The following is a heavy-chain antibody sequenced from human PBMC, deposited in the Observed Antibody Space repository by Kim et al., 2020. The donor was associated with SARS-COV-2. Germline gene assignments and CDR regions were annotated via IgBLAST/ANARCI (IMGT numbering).Heavy chain of an antibody. J-gene: IGHJ5*02. CDR2: FDPEDGET. Sequence: ASVKVSCKVSGYTLTELSMHWVRQAPGKGLEWMGWFDPEDGETIDAQKFQGRVTMTADTSTDTAYMELSSLRSEDTALYYCATARIVGAYNWFDPWGQGTLVTVSS. CDR1: GYTLTELS. CDR3: ATARIVGAYNWFDP. D-gene: IGHD1-26*01. V-gene: IGHV1-24*01.